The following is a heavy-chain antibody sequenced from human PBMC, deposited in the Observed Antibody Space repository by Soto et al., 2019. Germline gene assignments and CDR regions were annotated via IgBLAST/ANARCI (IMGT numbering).Heavy chain of an antibody. D-gene: IGHD2-2*01. J-gene: IGHJ4*02. CDR1: GDTFSSYA. Sequence: QVQLVQSGAEVKKPGSSVKVSWKASGDTFSSYAISWVRQAPGQGREWMGGIIPIFGTANYAQKFQGRVTITADESTSTAYMDLSSLRSEDTAVYYCARGVVPAANEEYYFDYWGQGTLVTVSS. V-gene: IGHV1-69*01. CDR2: IIPIFGTA. CDR3: ARGVVPAANEEYYFDY.